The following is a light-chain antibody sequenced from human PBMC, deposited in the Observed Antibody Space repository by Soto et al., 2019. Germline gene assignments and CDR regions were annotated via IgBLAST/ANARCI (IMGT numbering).Light chain of an antibody. CDR3: RSFDSSLSVGV. CDR1: SSNIGAGYD. Sequence: QSVLTQPPSVSGAPGQRVTISCTGSSSNIGAGYDVHWYQQLPGTAPKLLIYGNSNRPSGVPDRFSGSKTGTSAALAITGLEAEDEADDYCRSFDSSLSVGVFGGGTKLTVL. CDR2: GNS. V-gene: IGLV1-40*01. J-gene: IGLJ2*01.